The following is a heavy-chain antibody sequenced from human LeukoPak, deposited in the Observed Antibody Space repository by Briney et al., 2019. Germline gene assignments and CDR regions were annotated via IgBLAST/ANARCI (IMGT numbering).Heavy chain of an antibody. CDR1: GGTFSSSA. CDR3: ARDQGLTAPPPYGLDV. Sequence: SVKVSCKTSGGTFSSSAITWVRQAPRQRLEWMRRIIPVLNITTYAQKFQGSVTITADTSTSTVYMELSSLRSEEPAVYYCARDQGLTAPPPYGLDVWGQGTTVIVSS. V-gene: IGHV1-69*04. CDR2: IIPVLNIT. J-gene: IGHJ6*02. D-gene: IGHD5-18*01.